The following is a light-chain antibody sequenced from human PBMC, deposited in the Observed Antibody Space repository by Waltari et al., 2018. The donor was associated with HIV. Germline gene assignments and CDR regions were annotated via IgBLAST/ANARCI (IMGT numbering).Light chain of an antibody. CDR2: GVN. J-gene: IGLJ2*01. CDR1: SSDVGDYDY. V-gene: IGLV2-8*01. Sequence: QSALTQPPSASGSLGQSVTISCTGTSSDVGDYDYVSWYQQHPGKAPKLLIYGVNRGPSGVPDRFSGSKSGNTASLTVSELQPEDEADYHCTSDVDTYNVICGGGTKLTVL. CDR3: TSDVDTYNVI.